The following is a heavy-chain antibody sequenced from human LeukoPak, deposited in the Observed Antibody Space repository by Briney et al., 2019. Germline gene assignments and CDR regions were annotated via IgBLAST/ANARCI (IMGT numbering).Heavy chain of an antibody. CDR3: ASSHIVVVTASSGFDY. V-gene: IGHV4-30-4*01. D-gene: IGHD2-21*02. J-gene: IGHJ4*02. Sequence: SETLSLTCTVSGGSISSGDYYWSWIRQPPGKGLEWIGYIYYSGGTYYNPSLKSRVTISVDTSKNQFSLKLSSVTAADTAVYYCASSHIVVVTASSGFDYWGQGTLVTVSS. CDR1: GGSISSGDYY. CDR2: IYYSGGT.